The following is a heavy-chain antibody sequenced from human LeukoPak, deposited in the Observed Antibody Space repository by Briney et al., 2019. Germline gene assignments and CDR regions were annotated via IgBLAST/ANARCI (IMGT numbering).Heavy chain of an antibody. CDR2: IKQGGSEK. CDR3: ARDFRITYYYGSGSYYLDY. D-gene: IGHD3-10*01. Sequence: PGGSLRLSRAASGFTFSSYWMSWVRQAPGKGLEWVANIKQGGSEKYYVDSVKGRFTLSRDNAKNSLYLQMNSQRAEDTAVYYCARDFRITYYYGSGSYYLDYWGQGTLVTVSS. CDR1: GFTFSSYW. J-gene: IGHJ4*02. V-gene: IGHV3-7*01.